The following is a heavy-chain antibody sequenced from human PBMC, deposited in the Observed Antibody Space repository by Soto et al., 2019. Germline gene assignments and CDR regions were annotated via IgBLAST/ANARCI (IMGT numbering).Heavy chain of an antibody. Sequence: PSETLSLTCTVSGGSISSGDYYWSWIRQPPGKGLEWIGEINHSGSTNYNPSLKSRVTISVDTSKNQFSLKLSSVTAADTAVYYCARGLMVRGENYYYYMDVWGKGTTVTVS. V-gene: IGHV4-39*07. J-gene: IGHJ6*03. CDR2: INHSGST. D-gene: IGHD3-10*01. CDR3: ARGLMVRGENYYYYMDV. CDR1: GGSISSGDYY.